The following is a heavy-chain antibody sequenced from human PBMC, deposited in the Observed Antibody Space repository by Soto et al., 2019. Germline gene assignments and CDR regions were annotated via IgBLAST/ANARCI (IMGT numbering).Heavy chain of an antibody. D-gene: IGHD6-19*01. V-gene: IGHV3-48*02. CDR1: GFTFSTFS. Sequence: GGSLRLSCAASGFTFSTFSMNWVRQAPGGGLEWISYISGGGRPISYADSVKGRFTISRDNAKNSLYLQMDSLTDEDTAVYYCARDLGWAFDSWGQGTLVTVSS. J-gene: IGHJ4*02. CDR2: ISGGGRPI. CDR3: ARDLGWAFDS.